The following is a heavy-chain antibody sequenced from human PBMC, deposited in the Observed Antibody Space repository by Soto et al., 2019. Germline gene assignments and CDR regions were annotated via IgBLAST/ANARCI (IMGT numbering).Heavy chain of an antibody. D-gene: IGHD1-1*01. CDR1: GYTFTSYD. Sequence: ASVVSCKASGYTFTSYDIYWVRQATGQGLEWMGWMNPNTGNSAYAQKFQGRVTVTSDTSINTVHMELNSLRSEDTAVYYCARRAETNGWNGFGADKYYFDFWGQGTLVTVSS. V-gene: IGHV1-8*01. J-gene: IGHJ4*02. CDR2: MNPNTGNS. CDR3: ARRAETNGWNGFGADKYYFDF.